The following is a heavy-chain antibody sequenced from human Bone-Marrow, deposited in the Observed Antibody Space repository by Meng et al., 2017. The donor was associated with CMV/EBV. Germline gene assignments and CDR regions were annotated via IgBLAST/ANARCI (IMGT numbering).Heavy chain of an antibody. CDR3: ARSPPYYDYVWGSYRSGYYYGMDV. J-gene: IGHJ6*02. V-gene: IGHV1-8*01. D-gene: IGHD3-16*02. Sequence: ASVKVSCKASGYTFTSYDINWVRQATGQGLEWMGWMNPNSGNTGYAQKFQGRVTTTTDTSTSTAYMELSRLRSDDTAVYYCARSPPYYDYVWGSYRSGYYYGMDVWGQGTTVTVSS. CDR2: MNPNSGNT. CDR1: GYTFTSYD.